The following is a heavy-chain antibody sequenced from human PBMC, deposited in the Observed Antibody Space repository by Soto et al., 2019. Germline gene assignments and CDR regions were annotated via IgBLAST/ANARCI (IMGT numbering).Heavy chain of an antibody. CDR3: ARGSTIFGVVTTQGSWFDP. CDR1: GYTFTGYY. Sequence: QVQLVQSGAEVKKPGASVKVSCKASGYTFTGYYMHWVRQAPGQGLEWMGWINPNSGGTNYAQKFQGWVPMTRDTSISTAYMELSRLRSDDTAVYYCARGSTIFGVVTTQGSWFDPWGQGTLVTVSS. CDR2: INPNSGGT. J-gene: IGHJ5*02. V-gene: IGHV1-2*04. D-gene: IGHD3-3*01.